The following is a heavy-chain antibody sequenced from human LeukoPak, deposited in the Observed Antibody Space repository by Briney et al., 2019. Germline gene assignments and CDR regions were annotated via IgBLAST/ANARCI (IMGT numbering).Heavy chain of an antibody. D-gene: IGHD1-26*01. V-gene: IGHV5-51*01. CDR2: IYPGDSST. Sequence: GASLKISCQDSGHTFTHYWIAWVRQLPGKGLEWMGMIYPGDSSTRYSPSFEGQVTISADTSISTAYLQWSSLQAADTAMYYCARQVGATGHFDLWGQGTLVTVSS. CDR1: GHTFTHYW. CDR3: ARQVGATGHFDL. J-gene: IGHJ4*02.